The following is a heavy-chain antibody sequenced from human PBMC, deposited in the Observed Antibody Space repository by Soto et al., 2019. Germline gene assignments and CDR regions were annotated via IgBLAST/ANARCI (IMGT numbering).Heavy chain of an antibody. CDR3: AVRRDFGDNVLY. CDR2: IRGSGVST. D-gene: IGHD4-17*01. J-gene: IGHJ4*02. V-gene: IGHV3-23*01. Sequence: GGSLRLWCAAAGCKLRSHGRIWVRKAPGKGLEWVSAIRGSGVSTYYADSVKGRFTISRDDSKNTLYLQMNSLRAEDTAVYYCAVRRDFGDNVLYWGQGILVTVSS. CDR1: GCKLRSHG.